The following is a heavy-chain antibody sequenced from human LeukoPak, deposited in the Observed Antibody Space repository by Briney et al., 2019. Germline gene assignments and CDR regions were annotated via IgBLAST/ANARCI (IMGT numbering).Heavy chain of an antibody. V-gene: IGHV4-4*07. D-gene: IGHD5-18*01. CDR1: GGSITNYY. J-gene: IGHJ4*02. CDR2: INTSGDT. CDR3: ARVSPPGYGILEK. Sequence: SSETLSLTCTVSGGSITNYYWSWIRQSAGKGLEWIGRINTSGDTSYNPSIRSRVTMSVDTSKNQFSLKLSSVTAADTAMYYCARVSPPGYGILEKWGQGTLVTVSS.